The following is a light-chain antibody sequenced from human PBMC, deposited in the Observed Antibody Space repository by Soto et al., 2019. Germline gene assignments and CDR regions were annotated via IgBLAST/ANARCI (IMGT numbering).Light chain of an antibody. CDR2: WAS. CDR1: QSVLYSSNNQNY. J-gene: IGKJ4*01. CDR3: QQYFNAPLT. V-gene: IGKV4-1*01. Sequence: IVMTQSPDSLAVSLGERATLNCKSSQSVLYSSNNQNYLAWYQQKPGQPPKLLIYWASTLESGVPDRFSGGGSGTDFTLTISSLQAEDVAVYYCQQYFNAPLTFGGGTKVEIK.